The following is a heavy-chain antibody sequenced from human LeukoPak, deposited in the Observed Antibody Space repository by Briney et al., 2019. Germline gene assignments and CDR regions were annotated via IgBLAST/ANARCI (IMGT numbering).Heavy chain of an antibody. CDR1: GFTFSDHY. CDR2: TRNKANRYTT. D-gene: IGHD4-17*01. CDR3: ARDKANGDYGWDY. V-gene: IGHV3-72*01. J-gene: IGHJ4*02. Sequence: PGGSLRLSCAASGFTFSDHYMDWVRQASGKGLEWVGRTRNKANRYTTEYAASVKGRFTISRDDSKNSLYLQMNSLKTEDTAVYYCARDKANGDYGWDYWGQGTLVTVSS.